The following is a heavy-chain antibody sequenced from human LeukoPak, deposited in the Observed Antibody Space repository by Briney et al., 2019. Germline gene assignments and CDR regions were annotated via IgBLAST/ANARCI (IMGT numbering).Heavy chain of an antibody. V-gene: IGHV4-59*01. CDR1: GGSFSSSY. Sequence: SETLSLTCTVSGGSFSSSYWSWIRQPPGKGLEWIGYIYYSGSTNHNPSLKSRVTISLDTSKNQFSLKLSSVTAAGTAVYYCARGASGSYYGVWFDPWGQGTLVTVSS. J-gene: IGHJ5*02. CDR2: IYYSGST. CDR3: ARGASGSYYGVWFDP. D-gene: IGHD1-26*01.